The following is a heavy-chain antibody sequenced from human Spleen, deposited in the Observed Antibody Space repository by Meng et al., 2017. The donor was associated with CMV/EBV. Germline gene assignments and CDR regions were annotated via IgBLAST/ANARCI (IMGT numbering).Heavy chain of an antibody. D-gene: IGHD6-19*01. CDR1: GYAFIAYD. J-gene: IGHJ5*02. V-gene: IGHV1-2*02. CDR2: INPNSGGT. Sequence: ASGYAFIAYDLHWVRQAPGQGLEWMGRINPNSGGTDYAQKFQGRVTMTRDTSISSANMELSRLRSDDTALYYCVREYNSGWNNWFDPWGLGTLVTVSS. CDR3: VREYNSGWNNWFDP.